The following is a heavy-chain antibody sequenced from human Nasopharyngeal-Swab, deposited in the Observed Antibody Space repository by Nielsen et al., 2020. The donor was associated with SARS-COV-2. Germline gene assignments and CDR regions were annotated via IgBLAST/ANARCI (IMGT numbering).Heavy chain of an antibody. Sequence: ESLKISCAASGFVFSNYWMHWVRQVPGKGLVRVSAVSTDGTTTYYAGSMRGRISISRDNAKNTLYMQLHSLTAEDTAVYYCARGPTPSDNSAFLRDWGQGILVTVSS. J-gene: IGHJ4*02. D-gene: IGHD6-19*01. CDR3: ARGPTPSDNSAFLRD. V-gene: IGHV3-74*01. CDR2: VSTDGTTT. CDR1: GFVFSNYW.